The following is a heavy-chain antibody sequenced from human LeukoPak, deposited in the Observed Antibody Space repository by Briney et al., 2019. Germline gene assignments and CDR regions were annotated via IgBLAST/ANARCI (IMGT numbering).Heavy chain of an antibody. CDR3: AKVGVRGCSSSTCFIY. CDR1: GFTFRNYA. Sequence: GGSLRLSCAASGFTFRNYALSWVRQAPGKGLEWVSAIGGSGDTTYYEDSVKGRFTICRDNSKNTLYLQMNSLRPDDTAVYYCAKVGVRGCSSSTCFIYWGQGTLVTVSS. CDR2: IGGSGDTT. V-gene: IGHV3-23*01. D-gene: IGHD2-2*01. J-gene: IGHJ4*02.